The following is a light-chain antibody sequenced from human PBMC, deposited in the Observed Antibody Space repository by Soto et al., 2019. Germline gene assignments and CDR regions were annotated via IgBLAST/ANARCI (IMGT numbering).Light chain of an antibody. V-gene: IGKV3-15*01. CDR1: QSVSSN. CDR2: GAS. CDR3: QQYNNWPPWT. Sequence: EIVMTQSPATLSVSPGERATLSCRASQSVSSNLAWYQQKPSQAPRLLIYGASTRATGIPARFSGSGSGTECNLPISSLQSEDFAVYYRQQYNNWPPWTFGQGTKVEIK. J-gene: IGKJ1*01.